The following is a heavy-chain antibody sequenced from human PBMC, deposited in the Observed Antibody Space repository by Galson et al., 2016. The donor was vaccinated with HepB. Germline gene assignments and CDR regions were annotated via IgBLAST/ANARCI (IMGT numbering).Heavy chain of an antibody. CDR3: AKGRRSGCSSTSCYPFDY. J-gene: IGHJ4*02. V-gene: IGHV3-30*18. Sequence: SLRLSCAASGFIFSNYGMHWVRQAPGKGLEWVAVISFDGSNAYYGDSVKGRFTISRDNSKNTLSLQMNSLRAEDTAVYYCAKGRRSGCSSTSCYPFDYWGQGTLVTVSS. D-gene: IGHD2-2*01. CDR2: ISFDGSNA. CDR1: GFIFSNYG.